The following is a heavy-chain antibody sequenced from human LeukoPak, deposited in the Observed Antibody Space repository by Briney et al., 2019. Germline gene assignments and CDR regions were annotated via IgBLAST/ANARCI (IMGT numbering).Heavy chain of an antibody. V-gene: IGHV3-7*03. CDR2: IKKDGSEK. CDR3: AISWGGALDY. CDR1: GFTFSKYW. J-gene: IGHJ4*02. D-gene: IGHD6-13*01. Sequence: GGSLRLSCVASGFTFSKYWMSWVRQAPGKGLEWVANIKKDGSEKDYVDSVKGRFTISRDNAKNSLYLQINSLRAEDTAVYYCAISWGGALDYWGQGIPVTASS.